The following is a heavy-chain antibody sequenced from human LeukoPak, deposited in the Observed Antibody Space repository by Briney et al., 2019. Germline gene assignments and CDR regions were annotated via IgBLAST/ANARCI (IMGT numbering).Heavy chain of an antibody. CDR1: GGTFSSYA. V-gene: IGHV1-69*13. J-gene: IGHJ5*02. D-gene: IGHD6-25*01. CDR2: IIPIFGTA. CDR3: AREKAGSETAGFDP. Sequence: GASVKVSCKASGGTFSSYAISWVRQAPGQGLEWMGGIIPIFGTANYAQKFQGRVTITADESTSTAYMELSSLRSEDTAVYYCAREKAGSETAGFDPWGQGTLVTVSS.